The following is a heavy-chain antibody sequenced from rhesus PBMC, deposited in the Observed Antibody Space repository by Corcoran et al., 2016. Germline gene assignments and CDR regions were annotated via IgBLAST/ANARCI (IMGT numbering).Heavy chain of an antibody. V-gene: IGHV1-198*02. Sequence: QVQLVQSGAEVKKPGASVKVSCKASGFTFGSYAINWVRQAPGQGLEWMVVIIHLVGITNYAEKVQGRVTSTADTSTSTAYMELSSLRSEDTSVYYCASSIAAAGPFDYWGQGVLVTVSS. CDR1: GFTFGSYA. D-gene: IGHD6S26*01. CDR3: ASSIAAAGPFDY. J-gene: IGHJ4*01. CDR2: IIHLVGIT.